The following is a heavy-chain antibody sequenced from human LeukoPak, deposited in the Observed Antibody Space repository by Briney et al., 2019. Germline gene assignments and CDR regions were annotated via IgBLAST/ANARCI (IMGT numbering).Heavy chain of an antibody. CDR2: IYYSGST. J-gene: IGHJ4*02. Sequence: SETLSLTCAVYGGSFSDYYWSWIRQPPGKGLEWIGYIYYSGSTNYNPSLKSRVTISVDTSKNQFTLNLSSVTAADTAVYYCARGRYGWLPFDYWGQGTLVTVSS. CDR3: ARGRYGWLPFDY. V-gene: IGHV4-59*01. D-gene: IGHD3-16*01. CDR1: GGSFSDYY.